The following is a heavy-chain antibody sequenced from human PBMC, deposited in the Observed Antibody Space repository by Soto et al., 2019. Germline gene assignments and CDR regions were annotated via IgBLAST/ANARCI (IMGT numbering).Heavy chain of an antibody. CDR2: IYSGGST. D-gene: IGHD2-21*02. Sequence: GGSLRLSCAASGFTVSSNYMSWVRQAPGKGLEWVSVIYSGGSTYYADSVKGRFTISRDNSKNTLYLQMNSLRAEDTAVYYCEREVGVVVTATGLGYWGQGTLVTVSS. V-gene: IGHV3-66*01. J-gene: IGHJ4*02. CDR1: GFTVSSNY. CDR3: EREVGVVVTATGLGY.